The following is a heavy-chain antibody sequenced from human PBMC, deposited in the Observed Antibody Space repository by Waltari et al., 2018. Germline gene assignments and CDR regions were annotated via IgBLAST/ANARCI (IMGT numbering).Heavy chain of an antibody. V-gene: IGHV3-49*04. D-gene: IGHD2-15*01. CDR2: IRSHSYGATG. CDR3: TLLPHDSTPLRDY. CDR1: GFNFGDYA. J-gene: IGHJ4*02. Sequence: EVRLVESGGGLIQPGRSLRLSCTVSGFNFGDYAMTWVRQAPGRGLEWLGLIRSHSYGATGEYAASVKGRFTFSRDDSNGVAYLQMNSLKAEDSAVYYCTLLPHDSTPLRDYWGQGTLITVSS.